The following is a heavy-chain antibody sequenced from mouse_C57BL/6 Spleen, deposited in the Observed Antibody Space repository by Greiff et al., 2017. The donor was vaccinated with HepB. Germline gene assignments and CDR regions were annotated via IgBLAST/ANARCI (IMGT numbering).Heavy chain of an antibody. V-gene: IGHV1-82*01. CDR3: ARCYDYDGFAY. CDR2: IYPGDGDT. Sequence: QVQLKQSGPELVKPGASVKISCKASGYAFSSSWMNWVKQRPGKGLEWIGRIYPGDGDTNYNGKFKGKATLTADKSSSTAYMQLSSLTSEDSAVYFCARCYDYDGFAYWGQGTLVTVSA. CDR1: GYAFSSSW. J-gene: IGHJ3*01. D-gene: IGHD2-4*01.